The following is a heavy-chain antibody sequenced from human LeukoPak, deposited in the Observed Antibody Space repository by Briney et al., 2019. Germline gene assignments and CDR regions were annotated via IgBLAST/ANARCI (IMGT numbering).Heavy chain of an antibody. V-gene: IGHV4-31*03. CDR2: IYYSGST. CDR1: GGSVSSGGYY. D-gene: IGHD3-10*01. J-gene: IGHJ6*02. Sequence: SETLSLTCTVSGGSVSSGGYYWSWIRQHPGKGLEWIGYIYYSGSTYYNPSLKSRVTISVDTSKNQFSLKLSSVTAADTAVYYCARSSGYYYYGMDVWGQGTTVTVSS. CDR3: ARSSGYYYYGMDV.